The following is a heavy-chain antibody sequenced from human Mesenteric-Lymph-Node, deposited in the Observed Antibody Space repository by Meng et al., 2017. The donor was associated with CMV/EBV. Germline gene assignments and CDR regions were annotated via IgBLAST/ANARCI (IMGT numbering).Heavy chain of an antibody. J-gene: IGHJ6*02. CDR1: EFTFSTYS. Sequence: GGSLRLSCAASEFTFSTYSMYWVRQAPGKGLEWVTFISHDGSNRRYADSVKGRFTVSRDNSMNTLYLQMNSLRVEDTGVYYCARDNSPKPKWDYGMDVWGQGTTVTVSS. D-gene: IGHD1-14*01. CDR3: ARDNSPKPKWDYGMDV. CDR2: ISHDGSNR. V-gene: IGHV3-30-3*01.